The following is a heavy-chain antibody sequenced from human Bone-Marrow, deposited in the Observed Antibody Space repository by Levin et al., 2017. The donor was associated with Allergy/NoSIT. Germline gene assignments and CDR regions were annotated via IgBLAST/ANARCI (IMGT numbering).Heavy chain of an antibody. CDR1: EFAFSSHW. J-gene: IGHJ4*02. CDR2: IKNDGSEK. D-gene: IGHD5-18*01. V-gene: IGHV3-7*01. CDR3: ATGGYTFSD. Sequence: GESLKISCVASEFAFSSHWMTWVRQAPGKGLEWVANIKNDGSEKYYVDSVKGRFTISRDNAKNSLFLQMDSLRAEDTAVYYCATGGYTFSDWGQGTLVTVSS.